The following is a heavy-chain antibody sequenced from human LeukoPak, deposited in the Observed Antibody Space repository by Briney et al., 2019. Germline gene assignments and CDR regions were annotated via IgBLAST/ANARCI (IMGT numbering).Heavy chain of an antibody. D-gene: IGHD1-7*01. J-gene: IGHJ3*02. Sequence: PSETLSLTCSVSGGSICGYYWTWIRQPAGKGLEWIGRVYTSGSTHYNPSLKTRLTMSVDTSKNQFSLKLSSVTAADTAVYYCARLITGTTTAFDIWGQGTMVTASS. V-gene: IGHV4-4*07. CDR3: ARLITGTTTAFDI. CDR2: VYTSGST. CDR1: GGSICGYY.